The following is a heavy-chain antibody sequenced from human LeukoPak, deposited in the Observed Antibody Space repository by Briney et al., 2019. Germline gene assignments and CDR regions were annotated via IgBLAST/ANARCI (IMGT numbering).Heavy chain of an antibody. Sequence: SVKVSCKASGGTFSSYAISWVRQAPGQGLEWMGGIIPIFGTANYAQKFQGRVTITADESTSTAYMELSSLRSEDTAVYYCASAGTYCSGGSCIWGQGALVTVSS. J-gene: IGHJ4*02. V-gene: IGHV1-69*13. D-gene: IGHD2-15*01. CDR3: ASAGTYCSGGSCI. CDR1: GGTFSSYA. CDR2: IIPIFGTA.